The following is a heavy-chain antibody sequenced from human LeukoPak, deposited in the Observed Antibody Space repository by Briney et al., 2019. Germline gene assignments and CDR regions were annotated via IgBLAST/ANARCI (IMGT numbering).Heavy chain of an antibody. D-gene: IGHD3-10*01. J-gene: IGHJ4*02. CDR2: INEGGSST. CDR1: GYPLSSYW. CDR3: TRDTFGARDS. V-gene: IGHV3-74*01. Sequence: GGSLRLPCAGSGYPLSSYWMHWVRQVPGKGLVWVSRINEGGSSTSYAESVRGRFTISRDNAKNILYLQMNSLRAEDTAVYYCTRDTFGARDSWGQGTLVTVSS.